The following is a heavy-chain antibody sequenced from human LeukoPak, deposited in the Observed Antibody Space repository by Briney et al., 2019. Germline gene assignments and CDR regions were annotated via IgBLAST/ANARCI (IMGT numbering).Heavy chain of an antibody. D-gene: IGHD3-22*01. CDR2: ISSTSSYI. J-gene: IGHJ4*02. V-gene: IGHV3-21*01. CDR3: AKEAYCGGDCFTYYYDSSGPFDY. Sequence: PGGSLRLSCAASGFTFSSYTINWLRQAPGKGLEWVSSISSTSSYIYYADSVKGRFTISRDNSKNTLYLQMNSLRAEDTAVYYCAKEAYCGGDCFTYYYDSSGPFDYWGQGTLVTVSS. CDR1: GFTFSSYT.